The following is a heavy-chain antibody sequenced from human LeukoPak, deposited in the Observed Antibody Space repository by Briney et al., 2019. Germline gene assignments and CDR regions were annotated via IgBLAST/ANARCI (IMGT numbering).Heavy chain of an antibody. J-gene: IGHJ4*02. D-gene: IGHD1-26*01. CDR3: ASQPDIVGATESALGALDY. CDR2: INHSGST. Sequence: SETLSLTCTVSGGSISSSSYYWSWIRQPPGKGLEWIGEINHSGSTNYNPSLKSRVTISVDTSKNQFPLKLSSVTAADTAVYYCASQPDIVGATESALGALDYWGQGTLVTVSS. V-gene: IGHV4-39*06. CDR1: GGSISSSSYY.